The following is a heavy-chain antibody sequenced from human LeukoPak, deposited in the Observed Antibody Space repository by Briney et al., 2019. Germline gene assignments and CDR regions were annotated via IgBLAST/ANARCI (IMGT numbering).Heavy chain of an antibody. CDR2: INSSGGST. Sequence: GGSLRLSCAASGFTFSSYAMNWVRQAPGKGLEWVSGINSSGGSTYYADSVKGRFTISRDNSKNTLYLQMNSLRAEDTAVYYCAKGYYYDSSDYYPNYNMDVWGKGTTVTVSS. D-gene: IGHD3-22*01. CDR1: GFTFSSYA. J-gene: IGHJ6*03. V-gene: IGHV3-23*01. CDR3: AKGYYYDSSDYYPNYNMDV.